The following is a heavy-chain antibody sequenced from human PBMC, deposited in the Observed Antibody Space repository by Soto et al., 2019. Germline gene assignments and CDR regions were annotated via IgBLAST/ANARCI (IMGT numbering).Heavy chain of an antibody. Sequence: EVQLVESGGGLVKPGGSLRLSCAASGLSFSNAWMSWVRQTPGKGLQWLGRIKSKTDGGTIVYAAPVIGKFTISRDDSKRTLYLQMNSLKTEDTAVYYCTTTHLRGAFDIWGHGTLVTVSS. D-gene: IGHD5-12*01. CDR2: IKSKTDGGTI. CDR1: GLSFSNAW. J-gene: IGHJ3*02. CDR3: TTTHLRGAFDI. V-gene: IGHV3-15*01.